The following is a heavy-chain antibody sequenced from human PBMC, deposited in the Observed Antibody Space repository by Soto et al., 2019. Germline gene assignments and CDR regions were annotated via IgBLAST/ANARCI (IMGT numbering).Heavy chain of an antibody. CDR3: ARGRYGDY. Sequence: QVHLVQSGAEVKKPGASVKVSCQGSRYAFTTYGITWVRQAPGQGLEWMGWISAHNGNTNYAQKLQGRVTVTRDTSTSTAYMELRSLRYDDTALYYCARGRYGDYWGQGALVTVSS. CDR1: RYAFTTYG. CDR2: ISAHNGNT. J-gene: IGHJ4*02. V-gene: IGHV1-18*01. D-gene: IGHD1-1*01.